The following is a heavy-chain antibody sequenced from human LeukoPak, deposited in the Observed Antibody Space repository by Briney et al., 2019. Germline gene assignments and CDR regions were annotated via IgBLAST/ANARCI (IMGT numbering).Heavy chain of an antibody. CDR2: IYYSGST. V-gene: IGHV4-39*01. D-gene: IGHD6-19*01. Sequence: PSETLSLTCTVSCGSISSSSHYWGWIRQPPGKGLEWIGSIYYSGSTYYNPSLQSRVTISVDTSKNQFSLKLSSVTAADTAIYYCASRIVVAGTVDYWGQGTLVTVSS. J-gene: IGHJ4*02. CDR3: ASRIVVAGTVDY. CDR1: CGSISSSSHY.